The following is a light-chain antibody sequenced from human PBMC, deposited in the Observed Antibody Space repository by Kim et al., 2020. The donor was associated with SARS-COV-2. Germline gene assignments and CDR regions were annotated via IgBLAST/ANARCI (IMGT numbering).Light chain of an antibody. V-gene: IGLV1-40*01. CDR1: SSNIGAGFG. J-gene: IGLJ2*01. CDR2: GDA. CDR3: QSYDNSLSGPI. Sequence: QSVLTQPPSVSGAPGQRVTISCTGSSSNIGAGFGVHWYQQLPGTAPKLLIHGDANRPSGVPDRFSGSKSGTSASLAITGLQAEDEADYYCQSYDNSLSGPIFGGGTQLTVL.